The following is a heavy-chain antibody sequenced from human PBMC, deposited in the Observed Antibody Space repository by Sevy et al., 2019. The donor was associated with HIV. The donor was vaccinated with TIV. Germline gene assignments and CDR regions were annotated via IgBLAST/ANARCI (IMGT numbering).Heavy chain of an antibody. CDR1: GFTFSKYS. D-gene: IGHD2-8*01. V-gene: IGHV3-23*01. J-gene: IGHJ4*02. CDR2: LSFGCGEI. CDR3: AREGCTKPHDY. Sequence: GGSLRLSCAASGFTFSKYSMSWVRQPPGKGLEWVSTLSFGCGEINYADSVKGRFTISRDNSKNPVDLQMNNLGPEDTAVYYCAREGCTKPHDYWGQGTLVTVSS.